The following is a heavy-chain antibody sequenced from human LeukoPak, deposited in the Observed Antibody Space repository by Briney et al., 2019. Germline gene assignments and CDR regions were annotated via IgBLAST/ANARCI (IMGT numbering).Heavy chain of an antibody. V-gene: IGHV3-21*01. D-gene: IGHD3-10*01. CDR3: ARDTVRGWLYGMDV. Sequence: GGSLRLSCSASGFNFRSYGMNWVRQAPGQGLEWLSSISSGGGNIYYADSLKGRFTISRDNTKNSIYPQMSRLSAKDTVISYYARDTVRGWLYGMDVWGQGTTVTVSS. J-gene: IGHJ6*02. CDR1: GFNFRSYG. CDR2: ISSGGGNI.